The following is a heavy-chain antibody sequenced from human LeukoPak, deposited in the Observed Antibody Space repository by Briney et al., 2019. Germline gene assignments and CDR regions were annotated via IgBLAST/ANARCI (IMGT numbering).Heavy chain of an antibody. J-gene: IGHJ4*02. D-gene: IGHD4-17*01. CDR2: ITASGGST. Sequence: GGSLRLSCAVSGFTFSSYAMTWVRQTPGKGLEWVSAITASGGSTYYADSVKGRFTISRDNSKNTLYLQVNSLRAEDTAVYYCAKVPYGDYYFENGGQETLVTVSS. CDR1: GFTFSSYA. V-gene: IGHV3-23*01. CDR3: AKVPYGDYYFEN.